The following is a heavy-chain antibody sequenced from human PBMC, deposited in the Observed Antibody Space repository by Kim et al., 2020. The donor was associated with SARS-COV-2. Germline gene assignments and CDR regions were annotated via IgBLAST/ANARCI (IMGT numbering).Heavy chain of an antibody. Sequence: ASVKLSCKASGYTFTTYNIHWVRQAPGQGLEWMGWINSGRGNTKYSQKFQGRVSISRDISASTAYMDLASLRSEDTAIYYCVTGGGPVWGQGTLVTVSS. D-gene: IGHD5-12*01. V-gene: IGHV1-3*04. CDR3: VTGGGPV. J-gene: IGHJ4*02. CDR2: INSGRGNT. CDR1: GYTFTTYN.